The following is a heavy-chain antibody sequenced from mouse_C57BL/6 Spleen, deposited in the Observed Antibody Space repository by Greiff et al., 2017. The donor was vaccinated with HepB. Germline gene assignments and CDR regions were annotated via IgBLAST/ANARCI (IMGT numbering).Heavy chain of an antibody. D-gene: IGHD1-1*01. J-gene: IGHJ3*01. Sequence: QVHVKQSGAELVKPGASVKISCKASGYAFSSYWMNWVKQRPGKGLEWIGQIYPGDGDTNYNGKFKGKATLTADKSSSTAYMQLSSLTSEDSAVYFCARWGTTVVEDWGQGTLVTVSA. CDR2: IYPGDGDT. V-gene: IGHV1-80*01. CDR1: GYAFSSYW. CDR3: ARWGTTVVED.